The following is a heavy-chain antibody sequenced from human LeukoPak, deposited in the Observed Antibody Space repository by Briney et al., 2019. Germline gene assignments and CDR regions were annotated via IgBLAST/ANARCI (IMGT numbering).Heavy chain of an antibody. V-gene: IGHV5-51*01. Sequence: GESLKISCKGSGYSFTSYWIGWVRQMPGKGLGWMGIIYPGDSDTRYSPSFQGQVTISADKSISTAYLQWSSLKASDSALYFCARLRLRASSNYFDYWGQGTLVTVSS. CDR3: ARLRLRASSNYFDY. D-gene: IGHD1-26*01. J-gene: IGHJ4*02. CDR1: GYSFTSYW. CDR2: IYPGDSDT.